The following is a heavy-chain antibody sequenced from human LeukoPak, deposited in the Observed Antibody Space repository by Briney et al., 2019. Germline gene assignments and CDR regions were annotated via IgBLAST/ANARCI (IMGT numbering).Heavy chain of an antibody. Sequence: SETLSLTCAVYGGSFSGYYWSWIRQPPGKGLEWIGYIYNSVTTNYNPSLKSRVTISVDTSKNQSSLKLSSVTAADTAVYFCVRDLVATIDHYYYGMDVWGQGTTVTVSS. J-gene: IGHJ6*02. D-gene: IGHD5-12*01. CDR3: VRDLVATIDHYYYGMDV. CDR2: IYNSVTT. V-gene: IGHV4-59*01. CDR1: GGSFSGYY.